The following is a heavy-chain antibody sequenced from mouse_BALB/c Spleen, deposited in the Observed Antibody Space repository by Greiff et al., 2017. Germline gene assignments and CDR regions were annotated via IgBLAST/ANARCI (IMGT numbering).Heavy chain of an antibody. J-gene: IGHJ4*01. CDR3: TRGGNLYYYAMDY. Sequence: QVQLQQSGAELVKPGASVKLSCKASGYTFTSYYMYWVKQRPGQGLEWIGEINPSNGGTNFNEKFKSKATLTVDKSSSTAYMQLSSLTSEDSAVYYCTRGGNLYYYAMDYWGQGTSVTVSS. CDR2: INPSNGGT. D-gene: IGHD2-1*01. V-gene: IGHV1S16*01. CDR1: GYTFTSYY.